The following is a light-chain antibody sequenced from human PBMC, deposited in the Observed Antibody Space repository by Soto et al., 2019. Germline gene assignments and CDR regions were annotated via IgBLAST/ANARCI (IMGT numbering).Light chain of an antibody. CDR2: RNN. J-gene: IGLJ2*01. V-gene: IGLV1-47*01. Sequence: QSVLTQPPSASGTPGQGVTISCSGSSPNIGSNHVYWYQQLPGTAPNLLIFRNNQRPSAVPDRFSASKSGTSASPAISGLRSEDEADYYCATWDDSLSAVIFGGGTKLTVL. CDR3: ATWDDSLSAVI. CDR1: SPNIGSNH.